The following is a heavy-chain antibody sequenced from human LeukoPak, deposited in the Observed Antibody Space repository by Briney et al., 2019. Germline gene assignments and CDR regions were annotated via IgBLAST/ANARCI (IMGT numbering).Heavy chain of an antibody. CDR1: GIIFGSHG. Sequence: GGSLRLSCAASGIIFGSHGMAWVRQAPGKGLEWVSAISGSGGSTYYADSVKGRFTISRDNSKNTLYLQMNSLRAEDTAVYYCAKDGDTVTNPDWGQGTLVTVSS. CDR3: AKDGDTVTNPD. J-gene: IGHJ4*02. V-gene: IGHV3-23*01. CDR2: ISGSGGST. D-gene: IGHD4-17*01.